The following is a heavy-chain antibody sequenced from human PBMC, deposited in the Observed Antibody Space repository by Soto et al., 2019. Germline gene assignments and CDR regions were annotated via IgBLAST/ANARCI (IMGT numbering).Heavy chain of an antibody. J-gene: IGHJ6*02. CDR2: IIPIFGTA. Sequence: QVQLVQSGAEVKKPGSSVKVSCKASGGTFSSYAISWVRQAPGQGLEWMGGIIPIFGTANYAQKFQGRVTITADETTSTAYMELSRLRSEDTAVYYCARDWLLSSTYYYYGMDVWGQGTTVTVSS. CDR3: ARDWLLSSTYYYYGMDV. CDR1: GGTFSSYA. V-gene: IGHV1-69*01. D-gene: IGHD2-2*01.